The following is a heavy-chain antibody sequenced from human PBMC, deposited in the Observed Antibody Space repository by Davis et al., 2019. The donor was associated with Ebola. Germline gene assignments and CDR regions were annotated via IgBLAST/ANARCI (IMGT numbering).Heavy chain of an antibody. V-gene: IGHV4-31*03. CDR3: ARVGYSYAHFDY. CDR2: IYYSGST. J-gene: IGHJ4*02. CDR1: GGSISSGGYY. Sequence: MPSETLSLTCTVSGGSISSGGYYWSWIRQHPAKGLVSISYIYYSGSTYYNPSPKSRVTISVDTSKNQFALKLSSVTAADTAVYYCARVGYSYAHFDYWGQGTLVTVSS. D-gene: IGHD5-18*01.